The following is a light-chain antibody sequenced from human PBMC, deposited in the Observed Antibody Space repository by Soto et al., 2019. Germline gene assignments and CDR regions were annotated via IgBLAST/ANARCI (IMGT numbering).Light chain of an antibody. CDR1: QSVDGY. CDR3: QQYYKWPPIT. Sequence: EVVMTQSPGTLSVSLGESATLSCRASQSVDGYLAWYQQKPGQAPRLLIYGASTRATGVTARFRGGGSGTEFTLTISSLQSEDSAVYYCQQYYKWPPITFGQGTRLEIK. J-gene: IGKJ5*01. CDR2: GAS. V-gene: IGKV3-15*01.